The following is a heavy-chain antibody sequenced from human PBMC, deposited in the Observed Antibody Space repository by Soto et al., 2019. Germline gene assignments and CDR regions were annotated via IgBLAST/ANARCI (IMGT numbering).Heavy chain of an antibody. CDR2: ISSSSSYI. CDR1: GFTFSSYS. J-gene: IGHJ4*02. CDR3: ASIAAAGQGY. V-gene: IGHV3-21*01. Sequence: PXVSLRLSCAASGFTFSSYSMNWVRQAPGKGLEWVSSISSSSSYIYYADSVKGRFTISRDNAKNSLYLQMNSLRAEDTAVYYCASIAAAGQGYWGQGTLVTVSS. D-gene: IGHD6-13*01.